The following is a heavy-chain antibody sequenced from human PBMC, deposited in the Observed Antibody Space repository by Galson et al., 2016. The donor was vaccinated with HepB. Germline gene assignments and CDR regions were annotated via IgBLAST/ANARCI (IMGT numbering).Heavy chain of an antibody. CDR2: ISDSGANT. V-gene: IGHV3-23*01. D-gene: IGHD4-23*01. CDR1: GFTFSAYA. CDR3: VADHGGLDCFDF. J-gene: IGHJ3*01. Sequence: SLRLSCAASGFTFSAYAMAWARQAPGKGLEWVSGISDSGANTYYADSVRGRFSISRDDSKSILYLQMTNLRVEDTALYYCVADHGGLDCFDFWGRGTMVTVSS.